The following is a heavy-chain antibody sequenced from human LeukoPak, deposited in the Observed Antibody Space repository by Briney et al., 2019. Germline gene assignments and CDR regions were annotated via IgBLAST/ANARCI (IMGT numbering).Heavy chain of an antibody. V-gene: IGHV3-74*01. Sequence: TGGPLRLSCAASGFTFSKYWMLWVRQAPGKGLESVSRINTDGTVTTYADSVKGRFTVSRDNADNTMFLQMNSVRDEDTAVYYCATKQWLAPPPDSWGQGTPVTVSS. CDR1: GFTFSKYW. CDR3: ATKQWLAPPPDS. D-gene: IGHD6-19*01. J-gene: IGHJ4*02. CDR2: INTDGTVT.